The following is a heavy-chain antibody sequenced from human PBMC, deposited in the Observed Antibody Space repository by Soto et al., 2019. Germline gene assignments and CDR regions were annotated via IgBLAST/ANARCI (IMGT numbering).Heavy chain of an antibody. Sequence: GGSLRLSCAASGFTFSSYAMSWVRQAPGKGLEWVSAISGSGGSTYYADSVKGRFTISRDNSKNTLYLQMNSLRAEDTAVYYCAKDTRPGIAAAGYYFDYWGQGTLVTVSS. CDR1: GFTFSSYA. CDR3: AKDTRPGIAAAGYYFDY. J-gene: IGHJ4*02. D-gene: IGHD6-13*01. V-gene: IGHV3-23*01. CDR2: ISGSGGST.